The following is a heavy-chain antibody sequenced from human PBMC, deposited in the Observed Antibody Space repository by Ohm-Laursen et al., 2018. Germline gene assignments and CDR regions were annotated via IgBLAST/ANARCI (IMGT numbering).Heavy chain of an antibody. J-gene: IGHJ6*02. CDR2: INQDGSEK. CDR3: ARGHYDMNL. Sequence: SLRLSCTASGFTFSNFGMHWVRQAPGKGLEWVAHINQDGSEKNYGDSVKGRFTISRDNAKNSLYLQMNSLRVEDTAVFYCARGHYDMNLWGQGTTVTVSS. CDR1: GFTFSNFG. V-gene: IGHV3-7*01.